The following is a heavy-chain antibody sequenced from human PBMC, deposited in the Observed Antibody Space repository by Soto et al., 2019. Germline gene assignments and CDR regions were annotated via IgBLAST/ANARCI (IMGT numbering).Heavy chain of an antibody. CDR1: GGSISYYY. CDR2: IYYSGTT. CDR3: ARQSGGYYYYGMDV. V-gene: IGHV4-59*08. J-gene: IGHJ6*02. D-gene: IGHD1-26*01. Sequence: SETLSLTCPVSGGSISYYYLSWIRQPTGKGLEWIGYIYYSGTTNYSPSLKSRVTISVGTSKNQFSLELSSVTAADSAIYYCARQSGGYYYYGMDVWGQGTTVTVSS.